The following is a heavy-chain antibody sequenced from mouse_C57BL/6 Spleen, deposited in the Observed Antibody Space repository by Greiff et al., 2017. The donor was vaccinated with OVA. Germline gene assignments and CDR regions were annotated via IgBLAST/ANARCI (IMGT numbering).Heavy chain of an antibody. D-gene: IGHD1-1*01. CDR2: IYPSDSET. J-gene: IGHJ2*01. CDR3: ARSPYYGSSYFDY. Sequence: VQLQQPGAELVRPGSSVKLSCKASGYTFTSYWMDWVKQRPGQGLEWIGNIYPSDSETHYNQKFKDKATLTVDKSSSTAYMQLSSLTSEDSAVYYCARSPYYGSSYFDYWGQGTTLTVSS. CDR1: GYTFTSYW. V-gene: IGHV1-61*01.